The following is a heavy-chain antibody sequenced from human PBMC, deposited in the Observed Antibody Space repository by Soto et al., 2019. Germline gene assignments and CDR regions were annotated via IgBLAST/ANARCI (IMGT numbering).Heavy chain of an antibody. CDR3: ARGKRLVPIDS. Sequence: PSETLSLTCTVSGGSISSYYWSWIRQPPGTGLEWIGYIYYSGSTNYNPSLKSRVTISVDTSKNQFSLKLSSVTAADTAVYYCARGKRLVPIDSWGQGTLVTVSS. V-gene: IGHV4-59*01. D-gene: IGHD3-10*02. CDR2: IYYSGST. CDR1: GGSISSYY. J-gene: IGHJ4*02.